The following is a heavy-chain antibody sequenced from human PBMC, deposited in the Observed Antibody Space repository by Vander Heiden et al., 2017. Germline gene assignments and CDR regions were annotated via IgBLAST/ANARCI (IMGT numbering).Heavy chain of an antibody. V-gene: IGHV3-30*18. CDR3: AKSHYYGSGSLDY. D-gene: IGHD3-10*01. Sequence: QVQQVESGGRVVQHARSLRRSRAPSALLFSSYGMHWVRQAAGKGLEWVAVISKDGTNEYYADSVKGRFTISRDNSKNTLYLQMNSLRAEDAAVYYCAKSHYYGSGSLDYWGQGTLVTVSS. CDR2: ISKDGTNE. CDR1: ALLFSSYG. J-gene: IGHJ4*02.